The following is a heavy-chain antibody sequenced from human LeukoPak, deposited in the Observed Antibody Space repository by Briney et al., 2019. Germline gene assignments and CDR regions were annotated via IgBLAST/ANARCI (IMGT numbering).Heavy chain of an antibody. D-gene: IGHD3-10*01. CDR1: GYTLTELS. Sequence: ASVKVSCKVSGYTLTELSMHWVRQAPGKGLEWMGGFDPEDGETIYAQKFQGRVTMTEDTSTDTAYMELSSLRSEDTAVYYCAIAFGPTNSSRLDYWGQGTLVTVSS. J-gene: IGHJ4*02. V-gene: IGHV1-24*01. CDR2: FDPEDGET. CDR3: AIAFGPTNSSRLDY.